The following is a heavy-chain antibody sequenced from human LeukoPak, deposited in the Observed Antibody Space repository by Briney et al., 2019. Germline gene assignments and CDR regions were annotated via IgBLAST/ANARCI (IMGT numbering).Heavy chain of an antibody. V-gene: IGHV4-59*01. CDR2: IYYSGST. CDR1: GGSISSYY. D-gene: IGHD3-22*01. J-gene: IGHJ3*02. CDR3: ARCYYDSSGYAPDAFDI. Sequence: SETLSLTCTVSGGSISSYYWSWIRQPPGKGLEWIGDIYYSGSTNYNPSLKSRVTISVDTSKNQFSLKLSSVTAADTAVYYCARCYYDSSGYAPDAFDIWGQGTMVTVSS.